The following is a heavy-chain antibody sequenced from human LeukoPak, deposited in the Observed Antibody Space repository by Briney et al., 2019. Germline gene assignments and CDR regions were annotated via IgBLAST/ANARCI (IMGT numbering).Heavy chain of an antibody. CDR1: GFTFSSYW. CDR3: ARLANGYNYFDY. D-gene: IGHD5-24*01. V-gene: IGHV3-7*01. CDR2: INQDGSDK. J-gene: IGHJ4*02. Sequence: GGSLRLSCAASGFTFSSYWMSWVRQAPGKGLEWVANINQDGSDKYYVDSVKGRFTISRDNAKNSLYLQMMRVEDTAVYYCARLANGYNYFDYWGPGTLVTVSS.